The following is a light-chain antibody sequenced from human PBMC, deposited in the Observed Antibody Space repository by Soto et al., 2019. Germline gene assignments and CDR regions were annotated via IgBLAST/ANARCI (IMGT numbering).Light chain of an antibody. CDR3: QQSYNIQALT. Sequence: DIQMTRSPSSLSASVGDTVAITFRASQNIRNYLNWYQQKPGKAPKVLIYGAASLQSGVPSRFSGSGSGTNFTLTINSLQPEDYATYYCQQSYNIQALTFGGGTKVDIK. CDR1: QNIRNY. CDR2: GAA. V-gene: IGKV1-39*01. J-gene: IGKJ4*01.